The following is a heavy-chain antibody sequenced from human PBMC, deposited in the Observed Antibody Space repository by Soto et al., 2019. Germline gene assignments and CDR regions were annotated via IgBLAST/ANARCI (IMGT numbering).Heavy chain of an antibody. CDR3: TPGRDGLIYYDSSGYAFDI. Sequence: PGGSLRLSCAASGFTFSNAWMNWVRQAPGKGLEWVGRIKSKTDGGTTDYAAPVKGRFTISRDDSKNTLYLQMNSLKTEDTAVYYCTPGRDGLIYYDSSGYAFDIWGQGTMVTLSS. CDR1: GFTFSNAW. D-gene: IGHD3-22*01. J-gene: IGHJ3*02. CDR2: IKSKTDGGTT. V-gene: IGHV3-15*07.